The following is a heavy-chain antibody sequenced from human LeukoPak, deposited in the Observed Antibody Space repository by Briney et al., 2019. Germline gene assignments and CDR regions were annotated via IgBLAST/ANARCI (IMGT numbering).Heavy chain of an antibody. J-gene: IGHJ4*02. CDR1: GGSISSGSYY. CDR2: IYTSGST. D-gene: IGHD5-12*01. CDR3: ARVGYSGYD. V-gene: IGHV4-61*02. Sequence: SETLSLTCTVSGGSISSGSYYWSWIRQPAGKGLEWIGRIYTSGSTNYNPSLKSRVTISVDTSKNQFSLKLSSVTAADTAVYYCARVGYSGYDWGQGTLVTVSS.